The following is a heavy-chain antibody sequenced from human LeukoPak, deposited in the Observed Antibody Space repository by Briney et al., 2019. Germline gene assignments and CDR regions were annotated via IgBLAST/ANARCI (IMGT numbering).Heavy chain of an antibody. Sequence: GGSLRLSCAASGFTFNMFWVTWVRQAPGKGLEWVANIKQDGSEENYGDSVKGRFTISRDNAKNSLYLQMNSLRAEDTAVYYCAKDEGSGTWHYWGQGTLVTVSS. J-gene: IGHJ4*02. V-gene: IGHV3-7*03. D-gene: IGHD2-15*01. CDR3: AKDEGSGTWHY. CDR1: GFTFNMFW. CDR2: IKQDGSEE.